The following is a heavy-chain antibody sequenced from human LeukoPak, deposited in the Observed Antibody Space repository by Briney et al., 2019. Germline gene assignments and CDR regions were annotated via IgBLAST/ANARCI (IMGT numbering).Heavy chain of an antibody. Sequence: SETLSLTCAVYGGSFSGYYWSWIRQPPGKGLEWIGEINHSGSTNYNPSLKSRVTISVDTSKNQFSLKLSSVTAADTAVYYCARDWYSSSWYVAPHIDYWGQGTLVTVSS. D-gene: IGHD6-13*01. V-gene: IGHV4-34*01. CDR1: GGSFSGYY. CDR3: ARDWYSSSWYVAPHIDY. CDR2: INHSGST. J-gene: IGHJ4*02.